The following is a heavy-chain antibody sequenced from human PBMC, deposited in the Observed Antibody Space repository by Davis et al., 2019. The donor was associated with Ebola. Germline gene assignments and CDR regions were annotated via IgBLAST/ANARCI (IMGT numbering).Heavy chain of an antibody. Sequence: GSLRLSCTVSGGSVSSGSYYWSWIRQPPGKGLEWIGYIYYSGSTNYNPSLKSRVTISVDTSNSQFSLKFSSVTAADTAVYYCARGNYGDYIVLYYYNMDVWGQGTTVTVSS. CDR3: ARGNYGDYIVLYYYNMDV. J-gene: IGHJ6*02. CDR1: GGSVSSGSYY. V-gene: IGHV4-61*01. D-gene: IGHD4-17*01. CDR2: IYYSGST.